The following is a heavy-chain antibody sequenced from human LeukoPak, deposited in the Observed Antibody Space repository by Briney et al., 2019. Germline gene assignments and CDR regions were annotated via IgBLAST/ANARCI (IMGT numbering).Heavy chain of an antibody. CDR2: ISDSGGRT. CDR3: AKRGVVIRVILVGFHKEAYYFDS. V-gene: IGHV3-23*01. J-gene: IGHJ4*02. D-gene: IGHD3-22*01. Sequence: PGGSLRLSCAVSGITLSNYGMSWVRQAPGKGLEWVVGISDSGGRTNYADSVKGRFTISRDNPKNTLHLQMNSLRAEDTAVYFCAKRGVVIRVILVGFHKEAYYFDSWGQGALVTVSS. CDR1: GITLSNYG.